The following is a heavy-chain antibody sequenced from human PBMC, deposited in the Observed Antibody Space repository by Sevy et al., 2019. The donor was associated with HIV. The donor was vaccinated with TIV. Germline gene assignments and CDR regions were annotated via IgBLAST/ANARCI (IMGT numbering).Heavy chain of an antibody. CDR3: ARDRNTAMVPDYFDY. Sequence: GESLKISCAASGFTFSDYYMSWIRQAPGKGLEWVSYISSSGSTIYYADSVKGRFTISRDNAKNSLYLQMNSLRAEDTAVYYCARDRNTAMVPDYFDYWGQGTLVTVSS. J-gene: IGHJ4*02. CDR2: ISSSGSTI. CDR1: GFTFSDYY. V-gene: IGHV3-11*01. D-gene: IGHD5-18*01.